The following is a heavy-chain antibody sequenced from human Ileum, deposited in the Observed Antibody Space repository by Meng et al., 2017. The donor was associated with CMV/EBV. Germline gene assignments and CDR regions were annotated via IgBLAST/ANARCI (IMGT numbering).Heavy chain of an antibody. Sequence: SFSGYYWSWIRQPPGKGLEWIGEINHSGSTNYNPSLKSRVTISVDTSKNQFSLKLSSVTAADTAVYYCARGPRGNSLLWFGELWAYWGQGTLVTVSS. D-gene: IGHD3-10*01. CDR1: SFSGYY. CDR3: ARGPRGNSLLWFGELWAY. J-gene: IGHJ4*02. V-gene: IGHV4-34*01. CDR2: INHSGST.